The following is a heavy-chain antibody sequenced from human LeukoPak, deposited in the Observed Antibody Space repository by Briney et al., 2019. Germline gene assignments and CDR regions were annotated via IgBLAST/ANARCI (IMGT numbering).Heavy chain of an antibody. CDR1: GFTFTNYA. J-gene: IGHJ4*02. D-gene: IGHD1-7*01. Sequence: GGSLRLSCAASGFTFTNYAMSWVRQAPGKGLEWVSGIIGSGATTYYADSVKGRFTISRDNSKNTLYLQMNSLRVEDTAIYYCAKGNFYILDSWGQGTLVTVS. CDR2: IIGSGATT. CDR3: AKGNFYILDS. V-gene: IGHV3-23*01.